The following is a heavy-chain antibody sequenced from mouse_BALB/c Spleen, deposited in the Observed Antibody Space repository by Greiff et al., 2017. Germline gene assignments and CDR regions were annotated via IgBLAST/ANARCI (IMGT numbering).Heavy chain of an antibody. J-gene: IGHJ4*01. D-gene: IGHD2-1*01. Sequence: EVQLQQSGPGLVKPSQSLSLTCSVTGYSITSGYYWNWIRQFPGNKLEWMGYISYDGSNNYNPSLKNRISITRDTSKNQFFLKLNSVTTEDTATYYCARVGYYGNYGAMDYWGQGTSVTVSS. CDR3: ARVGYYGNYGAMDY. CDR2: ISYDGSN. CDR1: GYSITSGYY. V-gene: IGHV3-6*02.